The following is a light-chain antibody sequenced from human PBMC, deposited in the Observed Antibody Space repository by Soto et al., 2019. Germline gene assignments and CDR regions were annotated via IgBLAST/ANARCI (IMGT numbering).Light chain of an antibody. V-gene: IGKV3D-15*01. CDR3: QQHGQWPIT. CDR2: GIS. CDR1: QSVNIN. J-gene: IGKJ5*01. Sequence: EIVMTQSPATLSVSPVEIATLYFMASQSVNINYLAWYQPKPVQAPRLLIYGISKRATDIPDRFRGSGSGTEFTLTIRSLQPEDFATYYCQQHGQWPITFGQGTRLEI.